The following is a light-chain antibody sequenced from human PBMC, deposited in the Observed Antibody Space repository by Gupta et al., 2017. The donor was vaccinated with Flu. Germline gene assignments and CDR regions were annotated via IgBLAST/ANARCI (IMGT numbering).Light chain of an antibody. Sequence: QSVLTQPPSASGTPGQRVTISCSGSSSNIGSNYVYWYQQLPGTAPKLLIYRNSQRPSGVPDRISGSKSGTSASLAISGPRSDDEADYYCAAWDDSLSGVVFGGGTKLTVL. CDR1: SSNIGSNY. J-gene: IGLJ2*01. CDR2: RNS. CDR3: AAWDDSLSGVV. V-gene: IGLV1-47*01.